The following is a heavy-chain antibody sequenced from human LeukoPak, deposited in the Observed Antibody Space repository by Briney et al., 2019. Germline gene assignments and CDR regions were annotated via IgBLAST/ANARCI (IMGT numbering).Heavy chain of an antibody. CDR3: TTVGSGYYIDY. CDR1: GFTFRTYG. V-gene: IGHV3-33*01. D-gene: IGHD3-22*01. J-gene: IGHJ4*02. Sequence: GGSLRLSCTASGFTFRTYGMVWVRQAPGKGLEWVAVIWYDGSNENYADSVKGRFTISRDNSKSTLFLQMNSLRAEDTAVYYCTTVGSGYYIDYWGQGTLVTVSS. CDR2: IWYDGSNE.